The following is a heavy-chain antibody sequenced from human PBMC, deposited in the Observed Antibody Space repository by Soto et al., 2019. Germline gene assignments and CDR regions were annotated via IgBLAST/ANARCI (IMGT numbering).Heavy chain of an antibody. CDR3: ARDLGSTNYYFDY. J-gene: IGHJ4*02. CDR2: IWYDGSKT. V-gene: IGHV3-33*01. Sequence: GGSLRLSCAASGFTFSNYGFHWVRQAPGKGLEWVAVIWYDGSKTYYVESVKGRFTISRDNSKNTLYLQMNSLRAEDTAVYCCARDLGSTNYYFDYWGLGTLVTVSS. CDR1: GFTFSNYG. D-gene: IGHD5-12*01.